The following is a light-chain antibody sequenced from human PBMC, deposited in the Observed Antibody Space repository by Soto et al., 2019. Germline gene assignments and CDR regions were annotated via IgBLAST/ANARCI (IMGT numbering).Light chain of an antibody. CDR3: QQRSNWPRGLT. Sequence: EILLPPLPPPPSFSPGERDPLSCRASSSVSSYLAWYQQKPGQAPRLLIYDASNRATGIPARFSGSGSGTDFTLTISSLEPEDFAVYYCQQRSNWPRGLTFGGGTKVDI. V-gene: IGKV3-11*01. CDR1: SSVSSY. CDR2: DAS. J-gene: IGKJ4*01.